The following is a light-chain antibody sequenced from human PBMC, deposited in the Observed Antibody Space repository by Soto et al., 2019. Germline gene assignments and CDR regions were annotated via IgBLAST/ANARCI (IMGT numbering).Light chain of an antibody. J-gene: IGKJ1*01. V-gene: IGKV1-5*01. CDR2: DAS. CDR1: QSISSW. Sequence: DIQMTQSPSTLSASVGDRVTITCRASQSISSWLAWYQQKPGKAPKLLIYDASSLESGVPSRFSGSESGTEFTLTISSLQPDDFATYYCQQWWTFGQGTKVEIK. CDR3: QQWWT.